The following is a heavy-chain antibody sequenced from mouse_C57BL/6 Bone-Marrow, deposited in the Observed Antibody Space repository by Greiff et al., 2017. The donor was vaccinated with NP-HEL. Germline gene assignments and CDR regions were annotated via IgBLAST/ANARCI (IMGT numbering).Heavy chain of an antibody. D-gene: IGHD4-1*01. CDR3: ASLGRTGTGGAMDY. J-gene: IGHJ4*01. Sequence: QVQLQQPGAELVRPGTSVKLSCKASGCTFTSYWMHWVKQRPGQGLEWIGVIDPSDSYTNYNQKFKGKATLTVDTSSSTAYMQLSSLTSEDSAVYYCASLGRTGTGGAMDYWGQGTSVTVSS. CDR1: GCTFTSYW. V-gene: IGHV1-59*01. CDR2: IDPSDSYT.